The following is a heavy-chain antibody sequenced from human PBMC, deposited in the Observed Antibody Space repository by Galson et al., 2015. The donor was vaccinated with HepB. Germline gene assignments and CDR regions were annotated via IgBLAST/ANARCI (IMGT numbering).Heavy chain of an antibody. CDR3: ARRGVIAARPNYYYYGMDV. Sequence: QSGAEVKKPGESLKISCEGSGYSFTSYWIGWVRQMPGKGLEWMGIIYPGDSDTRYSPSFQGQVTISADKSISTAYLQWSSLKASDTAMYYCARRGVIAARPNYYYYGMDVWGQGTTVTVSS. CDR2: IYPGDSDT. V-gene: IGHV5-51*03. CDR1: GYSFTSYW. D-gene: IGHD6-6*01. J-gene: IGHJ6*02.